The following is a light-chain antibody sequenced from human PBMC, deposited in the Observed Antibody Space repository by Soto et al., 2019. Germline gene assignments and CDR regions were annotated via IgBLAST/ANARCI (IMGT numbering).Light chain of an antibody. CDR2: RAS. Sequence: DIQMTQSPSTLSASVGDRVTITCRASQSISVWLSWYQQKPGKAPKLLIYRASSLESGVPSRFSGSGSGTEFTLTISSLQPDDFATYYCQQYSGYPWTFGQGTKVAIK. CDR1: QSISVW. V-gene: IGKV1-5*03. CDR3: QQYSGYPWT. J-gene: IGKJ1*01.